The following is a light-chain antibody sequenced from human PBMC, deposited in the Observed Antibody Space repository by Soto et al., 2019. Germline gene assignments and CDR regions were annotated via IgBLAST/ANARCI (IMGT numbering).Light chain of an antibody. CDR1: QGISRY. CDR2: AAS. CDR3: QQYNSYSKM. Sequence: IQLTQSPSSLSASVGDSVTITCRASQGISRYLAWYQQKPGRAPQLLISAASTLQSGVPSRFSGSGSGTHFTLVISSLQPEDFATYYCQQYNSYSKMFGQGTKVDIK. J-gene: IGKJ1*01. V-gene: IGKV1-9*01.